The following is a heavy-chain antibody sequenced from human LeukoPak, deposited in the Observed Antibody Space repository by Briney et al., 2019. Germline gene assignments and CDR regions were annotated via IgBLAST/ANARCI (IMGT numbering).Heavy chain of an antibody. J-gene: IGHJ4*02. CDR2: ISSSSSYI. V-gene: IGHV3-21*01. CDR1: GFTFSSYS. CDR3: ARDPRSYSGSQIDY. Sequence: PGGSLRLSCAASGFTFSSYSMNWVRQAPGKGLEWVSFISSSSSYIYYADSVKGRFTISRDNAKNSLYLQMNSLRAEDTAVYYCARDPRSYSGSQIDYWGQGTLVTVSS. D-gene: IGHD1-26*01.